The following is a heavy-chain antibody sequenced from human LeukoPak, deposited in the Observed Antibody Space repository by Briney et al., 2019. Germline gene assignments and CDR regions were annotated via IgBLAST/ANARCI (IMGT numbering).Heavy chain of an antibody. Sequence: GGSLRLSCAASGFTFSSYVMNWVRQAPGKGLEWVSSISGSGGSTYYADSVKGRFTISRDNSKSTLYLQINSLRAEDTALYYCAKEKLGYCISSSCYSTYYFDYWGQGTLVTVSS. CDR1: GFTFSSYV. CDR3: AKEKLGYCISSSCYSTYYFDY. V-gene: IGHV3-23*01. D-gene: IGHD2-2*01. J-gene: IGHJ4*02. CDR2: ISGSGGST.